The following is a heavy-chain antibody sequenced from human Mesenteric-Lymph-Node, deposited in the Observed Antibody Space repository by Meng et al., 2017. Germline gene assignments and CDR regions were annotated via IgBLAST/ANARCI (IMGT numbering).Heavy chain of an antibody. CDR1: GGSITSYNYH. Sequence: SEPLSLTCPVSGGSITSYNYHWSWIRQPPGKGLEYIGTISYAGSTYSNPSLKSRVTISSDTSKNQFSLRLSSVTAADTASYYCALAWGARGVFWGQGTLVTVSS. CDR2: ISYAGST. CDR3: ALAWGARGVF. J-gene: IGHJ4*02. D-gene: IGHD7-27*01. V-gene: IGHV4-39*07.